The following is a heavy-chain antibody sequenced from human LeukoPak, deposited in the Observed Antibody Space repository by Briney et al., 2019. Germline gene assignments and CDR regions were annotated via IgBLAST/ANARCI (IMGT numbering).Heavy chain of an antibody. J-gene: IGHJ4*02. D-gene: IGHD1-26*01. CDR2: ITGNSGTR. Sequence: QTGGSLRLSCAASGFTFSTYAMNWVRQAPGKGLEWVSGITGNSGTRKYAGSVKGRFTISRDNSKNTVFLQMNSLRVEDTALYYCAKDKVPDGKWDIDYWGQGTLVTVSS. V-gene: IGHV3-23*01. CDR3: AKDKVPDGKWDIDY. CDR1: GFTFSTYA.